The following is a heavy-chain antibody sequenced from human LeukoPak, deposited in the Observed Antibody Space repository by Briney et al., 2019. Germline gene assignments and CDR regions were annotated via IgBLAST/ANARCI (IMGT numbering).Heavy chain of an antibody. D-gene: IGHD3-3*01. CDR1: GYTFTSYY. CDR2: INPSGDNT. Sequence: GASVKVSCKASGYTFTSYYMYWVRQAPGQGLEWMGIINPSGDNTNYAQKFQGRVTVTRDMSTTTVYMELSSLRSEDTAVYYCARGPHRRTYDRDNWFDPWGQGTLVTVS. J-gene: IGHJ5*02. V-gene: IGHV1-46*01. CDR3: ARGPHRRTYDRDNWFDP.